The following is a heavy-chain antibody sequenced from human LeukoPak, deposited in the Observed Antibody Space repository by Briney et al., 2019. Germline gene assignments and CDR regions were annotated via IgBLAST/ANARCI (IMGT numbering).Heavy chain of an antibody. J-gene: IGHJ4*02. CDR3: ARDPRKIAARPG. V-gene: IGHV3-23*01. CDR1: GFTFSSHA. D-gene: IGHD6-6*01. CDR2: ISTSGGST. Sequence: GGSLRLSCAASGFTFSSHAMSWVRQAPGKGLEWVSAISTSGGSTYYADSVKGRFTISRDNSKNTLYLQMNSLRAEDTAVYYCARDPRKIAARPGWGQGTLVTVSS.